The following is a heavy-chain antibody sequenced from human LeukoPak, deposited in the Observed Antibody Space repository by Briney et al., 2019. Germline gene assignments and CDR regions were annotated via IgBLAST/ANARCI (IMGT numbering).Heavy chain of an antibody. CDR1: GFTVSSNY. J-gene: IGHJ6*02. D-gene: IGHD1-14*01. V-gene: IGHV3-53*01. CDR3: VRDSGYNNIQGGSAV. CDR2: IYSGGST. Sequence: PGGSLRHSCAASGFTVSSNYMSWVRQAPGKGLEWVSVIYSGGSTYYADSVKGRFTISRDNSKNTLYLQMNSLRAEDTAVYYCVRDSGYNNIQGGSAVWGQGTTVTVSS.